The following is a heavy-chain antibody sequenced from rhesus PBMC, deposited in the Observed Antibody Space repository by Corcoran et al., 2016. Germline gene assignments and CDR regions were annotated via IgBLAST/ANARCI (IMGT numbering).Heavy chain of an antibody. CDR1: GGSISSNY. D-gene: IGHD2-15*01. Sequence: QVQLQESGPGLVKPSETLSLTCAVSGGSISSNYLSWIRQPPGKGLEWIGRISTSGGSTDYNPSHKKRGTISTGTTKNNFSLKLSSVTAADTAVYYCARTPGCSSTYCSYAEYFEFWGQGALVTVSS. CDR3: ARTPGCSSTYCSYAEYFEF. CDR2: ISTSGGST. V-gene: IGHV4-173*01. J-gene: IGHJ1*01.